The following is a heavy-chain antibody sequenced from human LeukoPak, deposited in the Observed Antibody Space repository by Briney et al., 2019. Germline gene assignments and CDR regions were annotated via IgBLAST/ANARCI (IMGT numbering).Heavy chain of an antibody. CDR2: IYHSGNT. Sequence: SETLSLTCAVSGYSISTGYHWGRIRQSPGTGLAWIGSIYHSGNTYYNPSLKSRVTISVDTSMNQFSLKVTSVTAADTAVYYCARTRYCSGATCYSPELFDSWGQGTLVTVSS. D-gene: IGHD2-15*01. CDR1: GYSISTGYH. CDR3: ARTRYCSGATCYSPELFDS. J-gene: IGHJ4*02. V-gene: IGHV4-38-2*01.